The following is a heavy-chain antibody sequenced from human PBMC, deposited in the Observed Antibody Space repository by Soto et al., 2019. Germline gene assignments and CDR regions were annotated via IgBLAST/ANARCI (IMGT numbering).Heavy chain of an antibody. CDR3: ARLGEYYQSLDP. CDR1: GCSSRPSY. D-gene: IGHD2-2*01. V-gene: IGHV4-59*08. CDR2: IYYSGTT. Sequence: SETLSLTCTVPGCSSRPSYWAWFRQPPGKGLEWIGYIYYSGTTTYNPSLKSRVAISLETSKSQFSLRLSSVTASDTAVYHCARLGEYYQSLDPWGQGTLVTVS. J-gene: IGHJ5*02.